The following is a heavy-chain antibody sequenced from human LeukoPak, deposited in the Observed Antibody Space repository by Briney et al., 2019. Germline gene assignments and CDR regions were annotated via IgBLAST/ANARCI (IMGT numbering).Heavy chain of an antibody. CDR3: ARDVYSSSSLDY. V-gene: IGHV3-7*05. D-gene: IGHD6-6*01. CDR1: EFTFSRYW. Sequence: GGSLRLSCAASEFTFSRYWMSWVRQAPGKGLEWVANIKQDGSEKYYVDSVKGRFTISRDNAKNSLYLQMNSLGVEDTAVYHCARDVYSSSSLDYWGQGILVTVSS. CDR2: IKQDGSEK. J-gene: IGHJ4*02.